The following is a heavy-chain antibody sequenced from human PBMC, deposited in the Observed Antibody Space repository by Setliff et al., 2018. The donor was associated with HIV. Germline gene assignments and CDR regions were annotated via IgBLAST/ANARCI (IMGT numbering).Heavy chain of an antibody. CDR3: ANSPARPPFDC. D-gene: IGHD6-6*01. V-gene: IGHV3-23*01. CDR1: GLSFSHAW. CDR2: IGGSGT. J-gene: IGHJ4*02. Sequence: GGSLRLSCAVSGLSFSHAWMSWVRQTPGKGLEWASSIGGSGTYYADSVKGRFTISRDKSKNTVFLQMNSLRVEDTAVYYCANSPARPPFDCWSQGALVTVSS.